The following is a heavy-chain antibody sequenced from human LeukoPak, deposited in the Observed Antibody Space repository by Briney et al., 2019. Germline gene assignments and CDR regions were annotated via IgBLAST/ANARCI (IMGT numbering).Heavy chain of an antibody. V-gene: IGHV1-2*02. Sequence: ASVKVSCKASGYTFTGYYMHWVRQAPGQGLEWMGWINPNSGGTNYAQKVQGRVTMTRDTSISTAYMEVSRLRSDDTAVYYCARDGSGSTGYNWFDPWGQGTLVTVSS. J-gene: IGHJ5*02. CDR3: ARDGSGSTGYNWFDP. D-gene: IGHD3-10*01. CDR1: GYTFTGYY. CDR2: INPNSGGT.